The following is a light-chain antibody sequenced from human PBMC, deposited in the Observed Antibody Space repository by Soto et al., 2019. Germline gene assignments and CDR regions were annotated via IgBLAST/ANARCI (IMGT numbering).Light chain of an antibody. CDR1: ISDVGSYHR. V-gene: IGLV2-18*01. J-gene: IGLJ1*01. CDR3: SLYTRSSDYV. CDR2: DVS. Sequence: QSVLTQPPSVSGSPGQSVTISCTGTISDVGSYHRVSWYQQSPGTAPKVLIYDVSNRPSGVPDRFSGSRSGKTASLTISGLQADDEADYYCSLYTRSSDYVFGPGTKLTVL.